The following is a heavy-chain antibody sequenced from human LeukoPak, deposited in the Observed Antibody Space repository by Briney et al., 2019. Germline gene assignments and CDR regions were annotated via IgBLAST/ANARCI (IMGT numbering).Heavy chain of an antibody. CDR2: IYHSGST. V-gene: IGHV4-30-2*01. CDR3: ASSTRIAVARDYGMDV. J-gene: IGHJ6*02. D-gene: IGHD6-19*01. CDR1: GGSISSGGYS. Sequence: TSETLSLTCAVSGGSISSGGYSWSWIRQPPGKGLEWIGYIYHSGSTYYNPSLKGRVTISVDRSKNQFSLKLSSVTAADTAVYYCASSTRIAVARDYGMDVWGQGTTVTVSS.